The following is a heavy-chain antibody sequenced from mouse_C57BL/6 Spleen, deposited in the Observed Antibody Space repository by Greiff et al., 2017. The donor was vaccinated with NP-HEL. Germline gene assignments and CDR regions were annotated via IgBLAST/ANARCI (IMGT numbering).Heavy chain of an antibody. CDR3: AGRGAERYFDY. CDR1: GFTFSDYY. D-gene: IGHD3-3*01. J-gene: IGHJ2*01. CDR2: INYDGSST. Sequence: EVKLVESEGGLVQPGSSMKLSCTASGFTFSDYYMAWVRQVPEKGLEWVANINYDGSSTYYLDSLKSRFIISRDNAKNILYLQMSSLKSEDTATYYCAGRGAERYFDYWGQGTTLTVSS. V-gene: IGHV5-16*01.